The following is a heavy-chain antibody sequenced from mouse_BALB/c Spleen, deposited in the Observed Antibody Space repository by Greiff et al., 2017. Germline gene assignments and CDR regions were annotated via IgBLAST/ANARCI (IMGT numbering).Heavy chain of an antibody. V-gene: IGHV5-17*02. D-gene: IGHD1-1*01. Sequence: EVKLVESGGGLVQPGGSRKLSCAASGFTFSSFGMHWVRQAPEKGLEWVAYISSGSSTIYYADTVKGRFTISRDNPKNTLFLQMTSLRSEDTAMYYCAREGDYYGSSYGRFAYWGQGTLVTVSA. CDR2: ISSGSSTI. J-gene: IGHJ3*01. CDR1: GFTFSSFG. CDR3: AREGDYYGSSYGRFAY.